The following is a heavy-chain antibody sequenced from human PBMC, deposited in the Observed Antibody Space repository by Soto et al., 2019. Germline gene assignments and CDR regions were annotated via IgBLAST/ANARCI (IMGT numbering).Heavy chain of an antibody. CDR2: IYYSGST. CDR1: GGSVNNNAYS. D-gene: IGHD3-22*01. V-gene: IGHV4-30-4*08. J-gene: IGHJ5*02. Sequence: SETLSLTCTVSGGSVNNNAYSWAWIRQPPGKGLEWIGYIYYSGSTYYNPSLKSRLTISVDTSNNQFSLKLSSVTAADTAVYHCARVGRTYYYDSSGYNWFDPWGQGTLVTVSS. CDR3: ARVGRTYYYDSSGYNWFDP.